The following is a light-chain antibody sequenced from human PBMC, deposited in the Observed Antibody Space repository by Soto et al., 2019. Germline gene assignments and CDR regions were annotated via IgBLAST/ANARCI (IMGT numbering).Light chain of an antibody. CDR3: QVWDSRDVV. Sequence: SYELTQPPSVSVAPGKTARITCGGNNMGSKSVHWYQQKPGQAPVLVIYYDSDRPSGIPERFSGSNSGNTATLTISRVEAGDEADYYCQVWDSRDVVFGGGTKLTVL. CDR1: NMGSKS. V-gene: IGLV3-21*04. CDR2: YDS. J-gene: IGLJ2*01.